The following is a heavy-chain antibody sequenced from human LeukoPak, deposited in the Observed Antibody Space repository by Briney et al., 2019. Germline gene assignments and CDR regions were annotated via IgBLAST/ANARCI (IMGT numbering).Heavy chain of an antibody. Sequence: SETLSLTCTVSGDSIGSYYWSWIRQPPGKGLEWIACISYSGSTKYNPSLKSRVTISVDTSKNQLSLKLSSVTAADTAVYYCAREPGFDSSGYLNWFDPWGQGTLVTVSS. V-gene: IGHV4-59*01. CDR1: GDSIGSYY. CDR2: ISYSGST. D-gene: IGHD3-22*01. CDR3: AREPGFDSSGYLNWFDP. J-gene: IGHJ5*02.